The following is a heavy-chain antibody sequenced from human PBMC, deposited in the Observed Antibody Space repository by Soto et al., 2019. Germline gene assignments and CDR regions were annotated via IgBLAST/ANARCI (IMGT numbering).Heavy chain of an antibody. CDR3: ARDRRGGYCSGGSCKKWCYFDY. D-gene: IGHD2-15*01. V-gene: IGHV1-46*01. J-gene: IGHJ4*02. CDR1: GYTFINYY. CDR2: FNPTSGST. Sequence: ASVKVSCKASGYTFINYYIHWVRQAPGQGLEWMGIFNPTSGSTNYAQKFHGRVTLTMDTSTRTVYMELSSVTAADTAVYYCARDRRGGYCSGGSCKKWCYFDYWGQGTLVTVSS.